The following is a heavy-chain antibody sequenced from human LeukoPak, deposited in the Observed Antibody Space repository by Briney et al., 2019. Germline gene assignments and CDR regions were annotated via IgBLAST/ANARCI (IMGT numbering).Heavy chain of an antibody. CDR3: AKRGVVIRVILVGFHKEANYFDS. CDR1: GITLSNYG. V-gene: IGHV3-23*01. D-gene: IGHD3-22*01. J-gene: IGHJ4*02. Sequence: GGSLRLSCAVSGITLSNYGMSWVRQAPGKGLEWVAGISDNGGRTNYADSVKGRFTISRDNPKNTLYLQMNSLRAEDTAVYFCAKRGVVIRVILVGFHKEANYFDSWGQGALVTVSS. CDR2: ISDNGGRT.